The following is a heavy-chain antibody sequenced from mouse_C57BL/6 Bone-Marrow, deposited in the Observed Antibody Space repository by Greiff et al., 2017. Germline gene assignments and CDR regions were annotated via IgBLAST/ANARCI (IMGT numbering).Heavy chain of an antibody. V-gene: IGHV1-64*01. D-gene: IGHD1-1*01. J-gene: IGHJ1*03. CDR2: IHPNSGST. Sequence: QVQLQQPGAELVKPGASVKLSCKASGYTFTSYWMHWVKQRPGQGLEWIGMIHPNSGSTNYNEKFKSKATLTVDKSSSTAYMQLSSLTSEDSAVYYCARGDYGSSDGYWYFDVWGTGTTVTVSS. CDR3: ARGDYGSSDGYWYFDV. CDR1: GYTFTSYW.